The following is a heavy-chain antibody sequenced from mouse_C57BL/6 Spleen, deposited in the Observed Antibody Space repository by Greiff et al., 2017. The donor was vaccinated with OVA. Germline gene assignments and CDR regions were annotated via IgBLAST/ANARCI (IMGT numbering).Heavy chain of an antibody. CDR2: ISSGGSCT. CDR1: GFTFSSYG. CDR3: ARHRGAMDY. Sequence: EVKLQESGGDLVKPGGSLKLSCAASGFTFSSYGMSWVRQTPDKRLEWVATISSGGSCTYYPDSVKGRFTISRDNAKNTLYLQMSSLKSEDTAMYYCARHRGAMDYWGQGTSVTVSS. J-gene: IGHJ4*01. V-gene: IGHV5-6*01.